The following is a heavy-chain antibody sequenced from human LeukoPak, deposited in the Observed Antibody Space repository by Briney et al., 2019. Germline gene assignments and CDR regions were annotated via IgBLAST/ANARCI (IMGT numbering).Heavy chain of an antibody. CDR1: GGSISSYY. D-gene: IGHD3-22*01. CDR2: IYYSGST. Sequence: PSETLSLTCTVSGGSISSYYWSWIRQPPGKGLEWIGYIYYSGSTNYNPSLKSRVTISVDTSKHQFSLKLSSVTAADTAVYYCSRETVNYYDSSGYYRPYNWFDPWGQGTLVTVSS. CDR3: SRETVNYYDSSGYYRPYNWFDP. J-gene: IGHJ5*02. V-gene: IGHV4-59*01.